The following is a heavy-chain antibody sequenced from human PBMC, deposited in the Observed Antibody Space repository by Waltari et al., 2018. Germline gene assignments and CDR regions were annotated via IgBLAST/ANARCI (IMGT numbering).Heavy chain of an antibody. J-gene: IGHJ4*02. V-gene: IGHV3-21*01. CDR2: ISSSSSYI. CDR1: GFTFSSYS. D-gene: IGHD6-13*01. CDR3: ARGAYSSSCPFDY. Sequence: EVQLVESGGGLVKPGGSLRLSCAASGFTFSSYSMNWVRQAPGKGLEWVSSISSSSSYIYYADSVKGRFTISRDNAKNSLYLQMNSLRAEDTAVYYCARGAYSSSCPFDYWGQGTLVTVSS.